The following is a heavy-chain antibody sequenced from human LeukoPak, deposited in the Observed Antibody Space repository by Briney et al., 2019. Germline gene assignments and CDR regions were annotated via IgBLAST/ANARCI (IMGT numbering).Heavy chain of an antibody. Sequence: PGGSLRLSCAASGLTFSRYWLTWVRQAPGKGLEWVANINQDGSEKNYVDSVKGRFTISRDNAKSSLYLQMNSLRDEDTAVYHCVSRGCTANACFVSSFNCFDHWGRDPWSPSPQ. CDR2: INQDGSEK. D-gene: IGHD2-8*02. V-gene: IGHV3-7*03. CDR1: GLTFSRYW. J-gene: IGHJ4*02. CDR3: VSRGCTANACFVSSFNCFDH.